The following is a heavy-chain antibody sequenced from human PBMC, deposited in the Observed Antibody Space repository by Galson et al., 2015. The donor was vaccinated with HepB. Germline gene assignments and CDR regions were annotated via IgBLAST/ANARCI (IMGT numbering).Heavy chain of an antibody. D-gene: IGHD2-2*01. CDR2: ISAYNGNK. J-gene: IGHJ3*02. V-gene: IGHV1-18*01. CDR3: ARVDLDCSSTSCYDRSAFDI. CDR1: GYTFTSYG. Sequence: SVKVSCKASGYTFTSYGISWVRQAPGQGLEWMGWISAYNGNKNYAQKLQGRVTMTTDTSTSTAYMELRSLRSDDTAVYYCARVDLDCSSTSCYDRSAFDIWGQGTMVTVSS.